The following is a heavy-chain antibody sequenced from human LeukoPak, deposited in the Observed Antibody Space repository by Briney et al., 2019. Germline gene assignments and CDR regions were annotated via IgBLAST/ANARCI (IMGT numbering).Heavy chain of an antibody. Sequence: PGGSLRLSCAASGFTFSSYAMHWVRQAPGKGLEWVSGISWNSGSIGYADSVKGRFTISRDNAKNSLYLQMNSLRAEDTALYYCAKGGYSSGWYEYYFDYWGQGTLVTVSS. CDR1: GFTFSSYA. J-gene: IGHJ4*02. CDR3: AKGGYSSGWYEYYFDY. D-gene: IGHD6-19*01. V-gene: IGHV3-9*01. CDR2: ISWNSGSI.